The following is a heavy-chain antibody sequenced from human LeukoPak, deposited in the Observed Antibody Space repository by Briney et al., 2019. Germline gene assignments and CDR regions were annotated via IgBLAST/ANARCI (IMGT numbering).Heavy chain of an antibody. CDR2: IIPILDIS. V-gene: IGHV1-69*04. D-gene: IGHD6-13*01. CDR3: ARATAAVIFFDQ. J-gene: IGHJ4*02. Sequence: RIIPILDISNYAQKFQGRVTITADKSTNTAYMELNSLRSEDTAVYYCARATAAVIFFDQWGQGTLVTVSS.